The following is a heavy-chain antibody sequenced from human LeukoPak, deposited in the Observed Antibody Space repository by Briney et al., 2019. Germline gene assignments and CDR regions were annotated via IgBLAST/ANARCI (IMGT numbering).Heavy chain of an antibody. Sequence: GASVKVSCKASGYTFMDNYLHWVRQAPGQGLEWMGWINPNSGGTNFAQKFQGRVTMTRDTSISTAYMELDRLTSGDTAIYYCARREFTPAGPGNYHYYYLDVWGKGTMLTVSS. V-gene: IGHV1-2*02. D-gene: IGHD6-13*01. J-gene: IGHJ6*03. CDR3: ARREFTPAGPGNYHYYYLDV. CDR1: GYTFMDNY. CDR2: INPNSGGT.